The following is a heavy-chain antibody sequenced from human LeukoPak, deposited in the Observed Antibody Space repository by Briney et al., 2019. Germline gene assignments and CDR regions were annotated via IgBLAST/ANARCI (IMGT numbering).Heavy chain of an antibody. J-gene: IGHJ4*02. D-gene: IGHD6-19*01. CDR2: IRSNGDTA. V-gene: IGHV3-23*01. CDR1: GFTFSRIA. CDR3: AKHRGSGVAGTGGVES. Sequence: PGGSLRLSCAASGFTFSRIAMTWVRQAPGKGLEWVSTIRSNGDTAYNADSVRGRFTISRDNPKNTLYLQMNSLRADDTAVYYCAKHRGSGVAGTGGVESWGQGTLVTVSS.